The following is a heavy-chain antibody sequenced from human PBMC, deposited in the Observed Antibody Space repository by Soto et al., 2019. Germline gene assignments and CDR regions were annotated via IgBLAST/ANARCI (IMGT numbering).Heavy chain of an antibody. Sequence: PGGSLRLSCAASGFTFSSYAMSWVRQAPGKGLEWVSAISGSGGSTYYADSVKGRFTISRDNSKNTLYLQMNSLRAEDTAVYYCAKHSSGFWSGYVRDGMDVWGQGTTVTVSS. CDR3: AKHSSGFWSGYVRDGMDV. D-gene: IGHD3-3*01. CDR2: ISGSGGST. J-gene: IGHJ6*02. V-gene: IGHV3-23*01. CDR1: GFTFSSYA.